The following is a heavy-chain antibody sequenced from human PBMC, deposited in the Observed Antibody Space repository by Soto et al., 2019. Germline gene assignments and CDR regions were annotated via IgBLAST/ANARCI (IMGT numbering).Heavy chain of an antibody. CDR2: IYHSGNT. J-gene: IGHJ5*02. Sequence: QVQLQESGPGLVKPSGTLSLTCAVSGGSINSSNWWTWVRQPPGKGLEWIGNIYHSGNTNYNPSLKSRLSMSVDKSKNQFSLRLSSVTAADTATYYCAREGPATIAADLSWFDPWGQGTLVTVSS. CDR1: GGSINSSNW. CDR3: AREGPATIAADLSWFDP. D-gene: IGHD6-13*01. V-gene: IGHV4-4*02.